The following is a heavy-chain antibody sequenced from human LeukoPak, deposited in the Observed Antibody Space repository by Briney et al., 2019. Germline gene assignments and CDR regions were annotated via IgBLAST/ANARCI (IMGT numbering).Heavy chain of an antibody. CDR3: AKGPWIGELSVPTSY. CDR2: IRYDGSNK. V-gene: IGHV3-30*02. Sequence: PGGPLRLSCAASGFTFSSYGMHWVRQAPGKGLEWVAFIRYDGSNKYYADSVKGRFTISRDNSKNTLYLQMNSLRAEDTAVYYCAKGPWIGELSVPTSYWGQGTLVTVSS. D-gene: IGHD3-10*01. J-gene: IGHJ4*02. CDR1: GFTFSSYG.